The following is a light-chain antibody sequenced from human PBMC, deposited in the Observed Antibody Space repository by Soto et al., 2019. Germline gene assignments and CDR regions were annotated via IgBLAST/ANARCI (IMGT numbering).Light chain of an antibody. CDR2: GAS. V-gene: IGKV3-20*01. CDR1: QSVSSSY. Sequence: EIVLTQSPGTLSLSPGERATLSCRASQSVSSSYLAWYQQKPGQAPRLLIYGASSRATGIPDRFSGSGSGTDFTLTISRVEPEDFAVFYCQQYGSSPPFTFGPGTKVEIK. J-gene: IGKJ3*01. CDR3: QQYGSSPPFT.